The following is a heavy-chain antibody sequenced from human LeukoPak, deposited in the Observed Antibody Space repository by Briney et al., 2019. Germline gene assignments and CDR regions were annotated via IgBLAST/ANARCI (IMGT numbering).Heavy chain of an antibody. D-gene: IGHD3-3*01. V-gene: IGHV5-51*01. CDR3: ARSGAYYDFWSGSQSAYYFDY. Sequence: GEALQISFKGSGYSFTSYWSGWVRPMAGKGGEGMGIIYPGDSDTRYSPSFQGQVTISADKSISTAYLQWSSLKASDTAMYYCARSGAYYDFWSGSQSAYYFDYWGQGTLVTVSS. CDR1: GYSFTSYW. J-gene: IGHJ4*02. CDR2: IYPGDSDT.